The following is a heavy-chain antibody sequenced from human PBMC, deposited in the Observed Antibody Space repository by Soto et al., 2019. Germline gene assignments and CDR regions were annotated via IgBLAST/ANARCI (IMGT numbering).Heavy chain of an antibody. CDR1: GFTFSSYA. J-gene: IGHJ4*02. V-gene: IGHV3-23*01. Sequence: EVQLLESGGGLVQPGGSLRLSCAASGFTFSSYAMSWVRQAPGKGLEWVSAISGSGGSTYYAVSVKGRFTISRDNSKNTLYLQMNSLRAEDTAVYYCAKSKFLAGSCLLDYWGQGTLVTVSS. CDR3: AKSKFLAGSCLLDY. CDR2: ISGSGGST. D-gene: IGHD2-15*01.